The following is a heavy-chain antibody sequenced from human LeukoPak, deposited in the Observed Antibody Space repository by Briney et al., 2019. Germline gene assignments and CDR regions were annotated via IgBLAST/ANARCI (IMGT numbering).Heavy chain of an antibody. V-gene: IGHV5-10-1*01. CDR1: GYSFTSYW. Sequence: GESLKISCKGSGYSFTSYWISWVRQMPGKGLEWMGRIDPSDSYTNYSPSFQGHVTISAGKSIGTAYLQRSSLKASDTAMYYCAILYSAGWYYFDSWGQGTLVTVSS. CDR3: AILYSAGWYYFDS. CDR2: IDPSDSYT. D-gene: IGHD6-19*01. J-gene: IGHJ4*02.